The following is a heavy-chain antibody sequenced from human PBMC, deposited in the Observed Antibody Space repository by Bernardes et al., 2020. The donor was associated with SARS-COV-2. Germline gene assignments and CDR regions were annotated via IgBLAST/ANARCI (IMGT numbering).Heavy chain of an antibody. D-gene: IGHD6-13*01. CDR2: IFYTGSA. V-gene: IGHV4-39*01. Sequence: SETLSLTCTVSGDSISSTNYNWGWIRQPPGKGLEYIGNIFYTGSAYYNPSLKSRVSISIDTSENQFSLHLSFVTAADTAVYYCARGQEQLMSNYYYYYMDVWGKGTTVTVSS. J-gene: IGHJ6*03. CDR1: GDSISSTNYN. CDR3: ARGQEQLMSNYYYYYMDV.